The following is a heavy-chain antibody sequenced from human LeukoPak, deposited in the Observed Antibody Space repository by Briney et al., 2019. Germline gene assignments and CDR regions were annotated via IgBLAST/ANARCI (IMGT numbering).Heavy chain of an antibody. CDR3: VRGGGLDV. Sequence: GGSLRLSCAVSGFTFSSYWMHWVRQAPGKGLVWVSRIDRDGSRINYADSVRGRFTISRDNGKNTLFLQMNSLRAEDAAVYYCVRGGGLDVWGQGATVTVSS. CDR1: GFTFSSYW. CDR2: IDRDGSRI. V-gene: IGHV3-74*01. D-gene: IGHD3-16*01. J-gene: IGHJ6*02.